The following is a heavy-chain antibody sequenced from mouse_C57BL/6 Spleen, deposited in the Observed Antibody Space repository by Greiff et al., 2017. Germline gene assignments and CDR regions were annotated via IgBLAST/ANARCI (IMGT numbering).Heavy chain of an antibody. CDR2: IDPETGGT. CDR1: GYTFTDYE. V-gene: IGHV1-15*01. J-gene: IGHJ3*01. CDR3: SGFAY. Sequence: QVQLQQSGAELVRPGASVTLSCKASGYTFTDYEMHWVKQTPVHGLEWIGAIDPETGGTAYNQTFQGKAILTADKSSSTAYLELRILTSEDSAVYDCSGFAYWGQGTLVTVSA.